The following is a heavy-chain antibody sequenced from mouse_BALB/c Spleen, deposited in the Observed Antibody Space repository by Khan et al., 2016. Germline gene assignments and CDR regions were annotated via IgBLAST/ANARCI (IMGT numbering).Heavy chain of an antibody. CDR1: GFAFSRYW. CDR2: INPDSSTI. D-gene: IGHD1-1*01. Sequence: EVKLLESGGGLVQPGGSLKISCAASGFAFSRYWMSWVRQAPGKGLEWIGEINPDSSTINYTTSLKDKFIISRDKDKNTLYLQMSKVRSEDTALNHCARAGYYGYRAYWGQGTLDTVSA. CDR3: ARAGYYGYRAY. J-gene: IGHJ3*01. V-gene: IGHV4-1*02.